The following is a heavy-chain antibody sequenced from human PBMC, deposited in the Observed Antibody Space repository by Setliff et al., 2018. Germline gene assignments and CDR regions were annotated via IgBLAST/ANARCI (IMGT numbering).Heavy chain of an antibody. CDR1: GFTLSSYA. J-gene: IGHJ4*02. CDR3: AKSRGQWSFDY. Sequence: GESLKISCAASGFTLSSYAMTWVRRAPGKGLEWVSGIRSGGGNTYYADSVKGRFTISRDNSKNTLYLQMNSLRAEDTAVYYCAKSRGQWSFDYWGQGTLVTVSS. V-gene: IGHV3-23*01. CDR2: IRSGGGNT. D-gene: IGHD6-19*01.